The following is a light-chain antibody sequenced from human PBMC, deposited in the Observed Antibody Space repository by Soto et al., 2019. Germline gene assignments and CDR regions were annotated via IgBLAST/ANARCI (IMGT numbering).Light chain of an antibody. J-gene: IGKJ1*01. CDR2: DAS. V-gene: IGKV1-5*01. CDR1: QSISSW. Sequence: DIQMTQSPSSLSASVGDRVTITCRASQSISSWLAWYQQKPGKAPKLLIYDASTLKSGVQSRFSGSGSGTEFTLTISSLQPDDFATYYCQHYNSYPWAVGQGTKVDIK. CDR3: QHYNSYPWA.